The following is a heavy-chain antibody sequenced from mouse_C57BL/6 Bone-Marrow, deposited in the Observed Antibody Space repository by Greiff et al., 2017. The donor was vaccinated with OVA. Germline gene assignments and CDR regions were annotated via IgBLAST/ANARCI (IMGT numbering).Heavy chain of an antibody. CDR3: ARPSYGSSYWYFDV. V-gene: IGHV5-17*01. Sequence: EVQRVESGGGLVKPGGSLKLSCAASGFTFSDYGMHWVRQAPEKGLEWVAYISSGSSTIYYADTVKGRFTISRDNAKNTLFLQMTRLRSEDTAMYYCARPSYGSSYWYFDVWGTGTTVTVSS. CDR2: ISSGSSTI. J-gene: IGHJ1*03. CDR1: GFTFSDYG. D-gene: IGHD1-1*01.